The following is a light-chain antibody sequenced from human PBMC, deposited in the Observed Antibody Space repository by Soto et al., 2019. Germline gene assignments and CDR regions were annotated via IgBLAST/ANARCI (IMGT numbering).Light chain of an antibody. CDR2: GNS. CDR1: SSNIGPGYD. J-gene: IGLJ2*01. V-gene: IGLV1-40*01. CDR3: SSYTSSSTL. Sequence: QAVVTQPPSVSGAPGQRVTISCTGSSSNIGPGYDVHWYQQFPGTAPKLLIYGNSNRPSGVPDRFSGSKSGTSASLAITGLQAEDEADYYCSSYTSSSTLFGGGTKVTVL.